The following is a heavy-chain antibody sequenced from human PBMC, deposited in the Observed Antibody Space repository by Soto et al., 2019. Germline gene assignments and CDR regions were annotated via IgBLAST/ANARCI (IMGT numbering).Heavy chain of an antibody. D-gene: IGHD1-7*01. V-gene: IGHV4-59*08. CDR2: IYYSGST. J-gene: IGHJ5*02. Sequence: PSETLSLTCTVSGGSISGYYWSWIRQPPGKGLEWIGYIYYSGSTNYNPSLKSRVTISVDTSKNQFSLKLSSVTAADTAVYYCAKHRLTATAPFHPWGQGPPVTVS. CDR1: GGSISGYY. CDR3: AKHRLTATAPFHP.